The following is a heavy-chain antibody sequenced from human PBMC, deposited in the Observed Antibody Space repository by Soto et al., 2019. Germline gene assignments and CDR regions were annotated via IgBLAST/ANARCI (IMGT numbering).Heavy chain of an antibody. CDR3: ARLGRGAFDP. J-gene: IGHJ5*02. CDR1: GDTFDSDS. V-gene: IGHV1-69*01. Sequence: QVQLVQSGAEVRKPGSSVKVSCHAFGDTFDSDSINWVRQAPGHGLEWIGGIIPMLEKPSYAQKFQDRVTMTADESANTVYLELSSLTSDDTAVYFCARLGRGAFDPWGPGTPVTVSS. CDR2: IIPMLEKP. D-gene: IGHD7-27*01.